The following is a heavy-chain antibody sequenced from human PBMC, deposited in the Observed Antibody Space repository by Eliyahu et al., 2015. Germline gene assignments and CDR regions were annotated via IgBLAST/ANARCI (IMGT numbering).Heavy chain of an antibody. V-gene: IGHV1-69*06. Sequence: GQGLEWMGGIIPMLGTANYAQKFQGRVTITADKSTSTAYMELSRLRSEDTAVYYCARFKCRSGNCYGNAFDGWGEGTMVTVSS. CDR3: ARFKCRSGNCYGNAFDG. J-gene: IGHJ3*01. D-gene: IGHD2-15*01. CDR2: IIPMLGTA.